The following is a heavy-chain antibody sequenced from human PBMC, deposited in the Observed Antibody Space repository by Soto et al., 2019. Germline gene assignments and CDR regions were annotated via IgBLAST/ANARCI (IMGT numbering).Heavy chain of an antibody. J-gene: IGHJ4*02. CDR2: FDPEDGET. D-gene: IGHD3-3*01. CDR1: GYTLTELS. V-gene: IGHV1-24*01. Sequence: ASVKVSCKVSGYTLTELSMHWLRQAPGKGLEWMGGFDPEDGETIYAQKFQGRVTMTEDTSTDTAYMELSSLRSEDTAVYYCATVNHYDSAYYFDYWGQGTLVTVSS. CDR3: ATVNHYDSAYYFDY.